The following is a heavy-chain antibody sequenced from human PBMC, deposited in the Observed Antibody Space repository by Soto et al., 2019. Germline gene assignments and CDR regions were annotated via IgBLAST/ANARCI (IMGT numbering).Heavy chain of an antibody. CDR3: GRGRSGELVVFY. V-gene: IGHV1-2*02. Sequence: QVQLVQSGAEVKKSGASVKVSCKASGYTFTGYYIHWVRQAPGQGLEWMGEIGPNRGDTKYAQKFQSRVTMTRDTSISTVYMELSNLSPDDTAVYYCGRGRSGELVVFYWGQGTLVTVYS. J-gene: IGHJ4*02. D-gene: IGHD1-7*01. CDR1: GYTFTGYY. CDR2: IGPNRGDT.